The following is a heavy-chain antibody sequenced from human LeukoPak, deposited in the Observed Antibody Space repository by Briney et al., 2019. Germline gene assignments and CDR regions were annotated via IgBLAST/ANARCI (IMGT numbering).Heavy chain of an antibody. J-gene: IGHJ4*02. CDR1: GFTFSSHG. Sequence: GGSLRLSCAASGFTFSSHGMCWDRQAPGRGLEWVSSISIGGDTTYSDSVKGRFTISRDNSKNTLYLQLDSLRAEDTAIYYCARDRPNYYGSDGHYYRRDGDYWGRGTLVSVSS. CDR3: ARDRPNYYGSDGHYYRRDGDY. CDR2: ISIGGDTT. D-gene: IGHD3-22*01. V-gene: IGHV3-23*01.